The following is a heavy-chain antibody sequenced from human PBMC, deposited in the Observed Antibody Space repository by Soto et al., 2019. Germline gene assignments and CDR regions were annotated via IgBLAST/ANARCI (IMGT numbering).Heavy chain of an antibody. CDR2: ISSSGSTI. J-gene: IGHJ3*02. Sequence: PGGSLRLSCAASGFTFSSYEMNWVRQAPGKGLEWVSYISSSGSTIYYADSVKGRFTISRDNAKNSLYLQMNSLRAEDTAVYYCARGCGGDCYPSGAFDIWGQGTMVTVS. CDR1: GFTFSSYE. CDR3: ARGCGGDCYPSGAFDI. V-gene: IGHV3-48*03. D-gene: IGHD2-21*02.